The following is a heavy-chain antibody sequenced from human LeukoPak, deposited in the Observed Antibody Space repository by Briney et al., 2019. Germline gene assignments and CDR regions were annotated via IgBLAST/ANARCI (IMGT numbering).Heavy chain of an antibody. CDR3: ARDDYGDESAEYFQH. D-gene: IGHD4-17*01. J-gene: IGHJ1*01. CDR1: GYTFTSYG. Sequence: ASVKVSCKASGYTFTSYGISWVRQAPGQGLEWMGWISAYNGNTNYAQKPQGRVTMTTDTSTSTAYMELRSLRSDDTAVSYCARDDYGDESAEYFQHWGQGTLVTVSS. V-gene: IGHV1-18*01. CDR2: ISAYNGNT.